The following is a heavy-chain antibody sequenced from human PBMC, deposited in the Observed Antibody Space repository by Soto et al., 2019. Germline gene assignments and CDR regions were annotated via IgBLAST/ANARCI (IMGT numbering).Heavy chain of an antibody. J-gene: IGHJ6*02. CDR2: ISAHNGNK. V-gene: IGHV1-18*01. CDR1: GYRFSNYD. D-gene: IGHD1-26*01. CDR3: ARGLLAYFGMDV. Sequence: QLVQSGAEVKKPEASVKVSCKASGYRFSNYDISWVRQAPGQGLEWMAWISAHNGNKHYAEKFQGRVSTTTDTSTSTAYMEVRTLKTDDTAVYYCARGLLAYFGMDVWGQGTTVTVS.